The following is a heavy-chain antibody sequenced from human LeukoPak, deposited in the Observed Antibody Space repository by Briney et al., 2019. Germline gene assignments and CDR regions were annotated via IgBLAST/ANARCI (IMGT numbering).Heavy chain of an antibody. CDR1: GFTFSSYA. Sequence: GGSLRLSCAASGFTFSSYAMSWVRQAPGKGLEWVAILSYDGTNKYYIDSVKGRFTISRDNSKNTLYLQMNSLRTEDTAVYYCAKEYRSNWYRFDYWGQGTLVTVSS. V-gene: IGHV3-30-3*01. J-gene: IGHJ4*02. D-gene: IGHD6-13*01. CDR3: AKEYRSNWYRFDY. CDR2: LSYDGTNK.